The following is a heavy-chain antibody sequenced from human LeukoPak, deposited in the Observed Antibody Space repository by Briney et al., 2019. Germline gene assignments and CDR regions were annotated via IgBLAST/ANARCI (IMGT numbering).Heavy chain of an antibody. V-gene: IGHV3-20*04. J-gene: IGHJ4*02. CDR1: GFTFDDYG. Sequence: GGSLRLSCAASGFTFDDYGMSWVRQAPGKGLEWVSGSNWNGGSTNYADSVKGRFTISRDNAKNSLYLQMNSLRAEDTAVYYCTRDPRRLDYWGQGTLVTVSS. CDR2: SNWNGGST. CDR3: TRDPRRLDY.